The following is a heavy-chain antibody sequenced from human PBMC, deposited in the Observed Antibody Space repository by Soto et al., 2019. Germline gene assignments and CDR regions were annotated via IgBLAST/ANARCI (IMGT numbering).Heavy chain of an antibody. V-gene: IGHV4-34*01. Sequence: SETLSLTCAVYGGSFSGYYWSWIRQPPGKGLEWIGEINHSGSTNYNPSLKSRVTISVDTSKNQFSLKLSSVTAADTAVYYCARVKYYYGSGSYYYYYYYMDVWGKGTTVTVSS. J-gene: IGHJ6*03. D-gene: IGHD3-10*01. CDR3: ARVKYYYGSGSYYYYYYYMDV. CDR1: GGSFSGYY. CDR2: INHSGST.